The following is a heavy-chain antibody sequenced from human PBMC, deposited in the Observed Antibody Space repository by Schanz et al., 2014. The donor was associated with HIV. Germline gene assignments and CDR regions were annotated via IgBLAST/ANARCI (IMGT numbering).Heavy chain of an antibody. Sequence: EVQLVESGGGLVQPGGSLRLSCVASGFTLSSYSMNWVRQAPGKGLECVSYMSYSSSAMYYADSVKGRFTISRDKAKNSLYLQMNSLRDEDTAVYYCARVKYCSGTSCPWSWYFDLWGRGTLVTVSS. V-gene: IGHV3-48*02. CDR1: GFTLSSYS. J-gene: IGHJ2*01. CDR3: ARVKYCSGTSCPWSWYFDL. D-gene: IGHD2-2*01. CDR2: MSYSSSAM.